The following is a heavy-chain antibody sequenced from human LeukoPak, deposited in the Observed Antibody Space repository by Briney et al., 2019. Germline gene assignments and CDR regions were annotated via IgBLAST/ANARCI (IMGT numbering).Heavy chain of an antibody. CDR3: SRSGGGYDYVDY. CDR1: GFTFGDYA. CDR2: IRSKAYGGTP. V-gene: IGHV3-49*03. D-gene: IGHD5-12*01. Sequence: GGSLRLSCTASGFTFGDYAMNWIRQAPGKGLEWVGFIRSKAYGGTPECAASVKGRFSISRDDSKSIAYLQMNSLKTEDTAVYYCSRSGGGYDYVDYWGQGTLVTVS. J-gene: IGHJ4*02.